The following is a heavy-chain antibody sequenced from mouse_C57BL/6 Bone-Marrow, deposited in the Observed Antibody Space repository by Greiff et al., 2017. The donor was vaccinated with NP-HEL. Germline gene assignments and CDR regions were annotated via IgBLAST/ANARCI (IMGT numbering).Heavy chain of an antibody. CDR2: IDPETGGT. J-gene: IGHJ3*01. Sequence: QVQLQQSGAELVRPGASVTLSCKASGYSFTDYEMHWVKQTPEHGLEWIGAIDPETGGTAYNQKFKGKAILTADKSSSTAYMGLRSLTSEDSAVYYCTRRGYYVQAWFAYWGQGTLVTVSA. CDR1: GYSFTDYE. V-gene: IGHV1-15*01. D-gene: IGHD1-1*01. CDR3: TRRGYYVQAWFAY.